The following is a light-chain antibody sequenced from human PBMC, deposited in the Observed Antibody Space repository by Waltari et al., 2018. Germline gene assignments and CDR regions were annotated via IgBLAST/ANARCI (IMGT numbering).Light chain of an antibody. Sequence: EIVMTQSPATLSVSPGERATLSCRASQSVSSNLAWYQQKPGQAPRLLIYGASTRATGIPARFSGSGSGTESTLTINSLQSEDFAVYYCQQYNNWPPRYTFGQGTKLEIK. V-gene: IGKV3-15*01. CDR1: QSVSSN. CDR3: QQYNNWPPRYT. J-gene: IGKJ2*01. CDR2: GAS.